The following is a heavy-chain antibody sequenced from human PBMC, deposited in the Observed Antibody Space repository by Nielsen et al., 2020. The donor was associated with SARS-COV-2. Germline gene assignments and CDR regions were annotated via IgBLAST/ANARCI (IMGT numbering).Heavy chain of an antibody. CDR1: GFTFDDHA. V-gene: IGHV3-9*03. D-gene: IGHD5-18*01. CDR2: ISWNSGSI. J-gene: IGHJ4*02. CDR3: AKGQYGYGNIFDY. Sequence: SLKISCAASGFTFDDHAMHWVRQAPGKGLEWVSGISWNSGSIGYADSVKGRFTISRDNAKNSLYLQMNSLRAEDMALYYCAKGQYGYGNIFDYWGQGTLVTVSS.